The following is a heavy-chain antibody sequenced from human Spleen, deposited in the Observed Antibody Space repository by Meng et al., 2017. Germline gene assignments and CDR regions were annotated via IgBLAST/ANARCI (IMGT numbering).Heavy chain of an antibody. D-gene: IGHD3-10*01. V-gene: IGHV4-61*02. CDR3: ARGENITMVRGARSNYYYYGMDV. J-gene: IGHJ6*02. CDR1: GGSISSGSYY. CDR2: IYTSGST. Sequence: SETLSLTCTVSGGSISSGSYYWSWIRQPAGKGLEWIGRIYTSGSTNYNPSLKSRVTISVDTSKNQFSLKLSSVTAADTAVYYCARGENITMVRGARSNYYYYGMDVWGQGTTVTVSS.